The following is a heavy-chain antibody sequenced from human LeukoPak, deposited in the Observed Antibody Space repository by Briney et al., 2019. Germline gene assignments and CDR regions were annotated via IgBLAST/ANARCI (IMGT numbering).Heavy chain of an antibody. D-gene: IGHD3-10*01. J-gene: IGHJ3*02. CDR1: GFTFSSYS. Sequence: PGGSLRLSCAASGFTFSSYSMNWVRQAPGKGLEWVSSISSSSSYIYYADSVKGRFTISRDNAKNSLYLQMNSLRAEDTAVYYCARVRAMVRGVIIGDAFDIWGQGTMVTVSS. V-gene: IGHV3-21*01. CDR3: ARVRAMVRGVIIGDAFDI. CDR2: ISSSSSYI.